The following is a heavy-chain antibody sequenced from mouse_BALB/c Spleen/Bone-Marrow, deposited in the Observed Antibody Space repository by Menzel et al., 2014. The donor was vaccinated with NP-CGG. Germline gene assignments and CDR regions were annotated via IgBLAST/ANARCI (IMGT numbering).Heavy chain of an antibody. CDR3: ARGWDYGSSYGGAWFVY. Sequence: VKLMDSGPELVKVGASVRISCKASGYTFTSYSIHWLKQRPGQGLEWIGWIYSGNVNTKYNEKFKGKATLTADKSSSTAYMQLSSLTSEDSAVYFCARGWDYGSSYGGAWFVYWGRGTLVTVSA. CDR1: GYTFTSYS. CDR2: IYSGNVNT. J-gene: IGHJ3*01. V-gene: IGHV1S56*01. D-gene: IGHD1-1*01.